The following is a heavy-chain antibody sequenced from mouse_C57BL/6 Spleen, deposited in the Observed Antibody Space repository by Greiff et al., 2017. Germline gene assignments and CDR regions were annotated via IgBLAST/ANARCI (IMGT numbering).Heavy chain of an antibody. CDR3: ARGSELFDY. Sequence: EVQLQQSGPVLVKPGASVKMSCKASGYTFTDYYMNWVKQSHGKSLEWIGVINPYNGGTSYNQKFKGKATLTVDKSSSTAYMELNSLTSEDSAVYYCARGSELFDYWGQGTTLTVSA. V-gene: IGHV1-19*01. CDR1: GYTFTDYY. CDR2: INPYNGGT. J-gene: IGHJ2*01.